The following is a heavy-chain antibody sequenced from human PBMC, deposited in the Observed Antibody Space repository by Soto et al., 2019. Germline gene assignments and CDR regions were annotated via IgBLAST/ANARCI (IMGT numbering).Heavy chain of an antibody. CDR1: GYSFTSYW. CDR2: IYPGDSDT. CDR3: AAGYSSGTNYYYYGMDV. D-gene: IGHD6-19*01. V-gene: IGHV5-51*01. Sequence: GESLKISCKGSGYSFTSYWIGWVRQMPGKGLEWMRIIYPGDSDTRYSPSFQGQVTISADKSISTAYLQWSSLKASDTAMYYCAAGYSSGTNYYYYGMDVWGQGTTVTVSS. J-gene: IGHJ6*02.